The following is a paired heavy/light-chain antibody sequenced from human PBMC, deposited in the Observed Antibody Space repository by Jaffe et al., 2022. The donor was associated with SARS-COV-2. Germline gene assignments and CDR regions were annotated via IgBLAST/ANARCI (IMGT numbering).Heavy chain of an antibody. V-gene: IGHV3-21*02. Sequence: EVQLVESGGGLVEPGGSLRLSCAASGFTFSTYGMDWVRQAPGKGLEWVAFISSTNFHINYADSVRGRFTISRDNAKNSLYLHMNSARIEDTAVYYCARDYGSGSHFDSWGQGTLVTVAS. D-gene: IGHD3-10*01. CDR3: ARDYGSGSHFDS. J-gene: IGHJ4*02. CDR1: GFTFSTYG. CDR2: ISSTNFHI.
Light chain of an antibody. J-gene: IGLJ3*02. CDR2: SNN. CDR3: AAWDDSLNGPV. V-gene: IGLV1-44*01. Sequence: QSVLTQPPSASGTPGRRITISCSGAGSNIGRNTVNWYQQLPGTAPRLLIHSNNQRPSGVPDRFSASKSGTSASLAISGLRSEDEADYHCAAWDDSLNGPVFGGGTKLTVL. CDR1: GSNIGRNT.